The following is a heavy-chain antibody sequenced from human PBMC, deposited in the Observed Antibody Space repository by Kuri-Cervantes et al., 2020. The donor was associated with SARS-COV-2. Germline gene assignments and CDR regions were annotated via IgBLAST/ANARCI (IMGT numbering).Heavy chain of an antibody. V-gene: IGHV3-21*04. CDR3: ARATPGLVVVPAAIPN. D-gene: IGHD2-2*01. CDR2: ISSTSVFK. J-gene: IGHJ4*02. Sequence: GGSLRLSCAASGFTFSAFTISWVRQAPGKGLEWVSSISSTSVFKYYADSVKGRFTISRDNSKNTLYLQMNSLRAEDTAVYYCARATPGLVVVPAAIPNWGQGTLVTVSS. CDR1: GFTFSAFT.